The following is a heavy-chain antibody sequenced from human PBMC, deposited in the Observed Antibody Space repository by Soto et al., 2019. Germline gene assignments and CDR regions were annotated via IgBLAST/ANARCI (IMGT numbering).Heavy chain of an antibody. CDR1: GGTFSSYA. Sequence: AASVKVSCKASGGTFSSYAISWVRQAPGQGLEWMGGIIPIFGTANYAQKFQGRVTITADKSTSTAYMELRSLRSDDTAVYYCARGYSYGSSSYYYYYGMDVWG. CDR2: IIPIFGTA. CDR3: ARGYSYGSSSYYYYYGMDV. V-gene: IGHV1-69*06. D-gene: IGHD5-18*01. J-gene: IGHJ6*02.